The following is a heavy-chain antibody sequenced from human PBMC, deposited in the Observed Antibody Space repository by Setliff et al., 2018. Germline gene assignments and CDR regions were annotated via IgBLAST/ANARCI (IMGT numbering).Heavy chain of an antibody. J-gene: IGHJ3*01. CDR3: ARFGGSCSSSSCYASDL. V-gene: IGHV1-18*04. CDR2: IITNTGKT. D-gene: IGHD2-2*01. Sequence: ASVKVSCKASGYTFNNYFLHWVRQAPGQGLEWMGMIITNTGKTSYPKKFQGRVTTTTDTYTGTGYMELRSPTSDDTAVYFCARFGGSCSSSSCYASDLWGQGTMVTVSS. CDR1: GYTFNNYF.